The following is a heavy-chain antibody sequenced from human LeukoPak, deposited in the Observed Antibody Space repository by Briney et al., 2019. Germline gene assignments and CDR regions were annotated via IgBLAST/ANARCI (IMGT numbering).Heavy chain of an antibody. CDR3: ARWDQYYYDSSGYGIRY. CDR2: INHSGST. J-gene: IGHJ4*02. D-gene: IGHD3-22*01. CDR1: GGSFSGYY. V-gene: IGHV4-34*01. Sequence: PSETLSLTCAVYGGSFSGYYWSWIRQPPGKGLEWIGEINHSGSTNYNPSLKSRVTISIDTSKNQFSLKLSSVTAADTAAYYCARWDQYYYDSSGYGIRYWGQGTLVTVSS.